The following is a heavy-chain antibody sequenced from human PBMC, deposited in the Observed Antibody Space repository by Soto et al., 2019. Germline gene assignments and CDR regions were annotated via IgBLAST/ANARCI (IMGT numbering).Heavy chain of an antibody. CDR3: AKETGSSGWPYYYYYYGMDV. J-gene: IGHJ6*02. D-gene: IGHD6-19*01. Sequence: QVQLVESGGGVVQPGRSLRLSCAASGFTFSSYGMHWVRKAPGKGLEWVAVISYDGSNKYYADSVKGRFTISRDNSKNTLYLQMNSLRAEDTAVYYCAKETGSSGWPYYYYYYGMDVWGQGTTVTVSS. V-gene: IGHV3-30*18. CDR2: ISYDGSNK. CDR1: GFTFSSYG.